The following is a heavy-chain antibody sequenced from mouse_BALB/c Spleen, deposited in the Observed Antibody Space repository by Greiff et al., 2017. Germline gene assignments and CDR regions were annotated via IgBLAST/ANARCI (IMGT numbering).Heavy chain of an antibody. J-gene: IGHJ4*01. CDR1: GYTFTDYA. V-gene: IGHV1-67*01. Sequence: QVQLKESGPELVRPGESVKISCKGSGYTFTDYAMHWVKQSHAKSLEWIGVISIYYDNTNYNQKFKGKATMTVDKSSSTAYMELARLTSEDSAIYYCARQYYRYDGHAMDYWGQGTSVTVSS. CDR3: ARQYYRYDGHAMDY. D-gene: IGHD2-14*01. CDR2: ISIYYDNT.